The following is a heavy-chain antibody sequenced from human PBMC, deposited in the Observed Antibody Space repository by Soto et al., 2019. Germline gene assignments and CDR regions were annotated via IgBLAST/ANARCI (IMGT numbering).Heavy chain of an antibody. J-gene: IGHJ4*02. CDR2: TYYSGRT. CDR1: GESISSSSYY. V-gene: IGHV4-39*01. D-gene: IGHD2-21*02. CDR3: ARQRTTVVTQAYFDH. Sequence: SETLSLTCIVSGESISSSSYYWGWIRQPPGKGLEWIGSTYYSGRTYYNPSFKSRVTISIDTSKNQFFLKLSSVTATDTAVYYCARQRTTVVTQAYFDHWGQGALVTVSS.